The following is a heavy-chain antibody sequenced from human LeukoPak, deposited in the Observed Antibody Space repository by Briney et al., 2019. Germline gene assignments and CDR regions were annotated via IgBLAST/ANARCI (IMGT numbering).Heavy chain of an antibody. D-gene: IGHD5-24*01. Sequence: GGSLRLSCAASGFTFSSYAMSWVRQAPGKGLEWVSAISGSGGSTYYADSVRGRFTISRDNSKNTLYLQMNSLRAEDTAVYYCAKDGSIEMATNYYYYYGMDVWGQGTTVTVSS. CDR2: ISGSGGST. J-gene: IGHJ6*02. CDR1: GFTFSSYA. V-gene: IGHV3-23*01. CDR3: AKDGSIEMATNYYYYYGMDV.